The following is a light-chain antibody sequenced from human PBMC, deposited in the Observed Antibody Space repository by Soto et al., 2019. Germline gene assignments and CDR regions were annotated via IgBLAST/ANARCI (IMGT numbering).Light chain of an antibody. J-gene: IGKJ5*01. CDR2: DAS. Sequence: EIVLTQSPATLSLSPGERATLSCRASQSVSSYLAWYQQKPCQAPRLLIYDASSSATGIPARFSGSGSGTDFTLTISSLEPEDFAVYYCQQRSNWPPAITFGQGTQLESK. CDR3: QQRSNWPPAIT. CDR1: QSVSSY. V-gene: IGKV3-11*01.